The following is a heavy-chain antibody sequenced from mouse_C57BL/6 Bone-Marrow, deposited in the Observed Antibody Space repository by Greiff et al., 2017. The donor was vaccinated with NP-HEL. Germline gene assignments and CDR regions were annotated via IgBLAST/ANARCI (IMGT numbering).Heavy chain of an antibody. D-gene: IGHD1-1*01. V-gene: IGHV1-72*01. CDR1: GYTFTSYW. CDR3: AREELDFITTVVARLDY. Sequence: QVQLQQPGAELVKPGASVKLSCKASGYTFTSYWMHWVKQRPGRGLEWIGRIDPNSGGTKYNEKFKSKATLTVDKPSSTAYMQLSSLTSEDSAVYYCAREELDFITTVVARLDYWGQGTTLTVSS. CDR2: IDPNSGGT. J-gene: IGHJ2*01.